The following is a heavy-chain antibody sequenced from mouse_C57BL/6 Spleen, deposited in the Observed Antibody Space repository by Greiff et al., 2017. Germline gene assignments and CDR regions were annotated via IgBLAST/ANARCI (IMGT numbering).Heavy chain of an antibody. V-gene: IGHV1-31*01. D-gene: IGHD1-1*01. J-gene: IGHJ1*03. CDR2: IYPYNGVS. CDR3: ARRQPSYYGSSYWYFDV. Sequence: EVQLQESGPELVKPGASVKISCKASGYSFTGYYMHWVKQSHGNILDWIGYIYPYNGVSSYNQKFKGKATLTVDKSSSTAYMELRSLTSEDSAVYYCARRQPSYYGSSYWYFDVWGTGTTVTVSS. CDR1: GYSFTGYY.